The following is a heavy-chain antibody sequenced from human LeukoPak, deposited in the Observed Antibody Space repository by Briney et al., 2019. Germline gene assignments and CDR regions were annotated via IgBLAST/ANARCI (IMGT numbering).Heavy chain of an antibody. CDR1: GGTFSSYT. J-gene: IGHJ3*02. V-gene: IGHV1-69*02. D-gene: IGHD2-2*01. CDR3: ARSSTQVVVPAADGAFDI. Sequence: SVKVSCKAFGGTFSSYTISWVRQAPGQGLEWMGRIIPILGIANYAQKFQGRVTITADKSTSTAYMELSSLRSEDTAVYYCARSSTQVVVPAADGAFDIWGQGTMVTVSS. CDR2: IIPILGIA.